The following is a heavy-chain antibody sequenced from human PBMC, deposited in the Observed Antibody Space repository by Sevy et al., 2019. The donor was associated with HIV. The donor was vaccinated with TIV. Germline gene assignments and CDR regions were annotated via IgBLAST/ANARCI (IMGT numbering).Heavy chain of an antibody. CDR1: GFTFSDYY. D-gene: IGHD3-22*01. J-gene: IGHJ4*02. CDR2: ISSSGSTI. CDR3: ARPLYYYDSSGYFDY. V-gene: IGHV3-11*01. Sequence: GGSLRLSCAASGFTFSDYYMSWIRQAPGKGLEWVSYISSSGSTIYYADSVKGRFTISRDNAKNSLYLQMNSLRAEDTAVYYCARPLYYYDSSGYFDYWGQGTLVTVSS.